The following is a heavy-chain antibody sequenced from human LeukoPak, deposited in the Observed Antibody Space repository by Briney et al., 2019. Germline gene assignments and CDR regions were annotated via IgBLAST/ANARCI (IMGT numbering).Heavy chain of an antibody. CDR1: GGSFSGYY. CDR3: ARRSGYDSSGYRLDY. CDR2: INHSGST. J-gene: IGHJ4*02. V-gene: IGHV4-34*01. Sequence: KPSETLSLTCAVYGGSFSGYYWSWIRQPPGKGLEWIGEINHSGSTNYNPSLKSRVTISVDTSKNQFSLKLSSVTAADTAVYYCARRSGYDSSGYRLDYWGQGTLVTVSS. D-gene: IGHD3-22*01.